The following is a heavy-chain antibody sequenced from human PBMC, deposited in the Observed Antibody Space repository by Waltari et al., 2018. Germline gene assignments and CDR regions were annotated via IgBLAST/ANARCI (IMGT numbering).Heavy chain of an antibody. J-gene: IGHJ4*02. CDR2: LDPEDGET. V-gene: IGHV1-24*01. D-gene: IGHD1-26*01. CDR3: ATELLIVGATTLGAGVNRMNDY. Sequence: QVQLVQSGAEVKKPGASVKVSCKVSGYTLTELSMHWVRQAPGKGLEWMGGLDPEDGETIYAHKFQGRVTMTEDTSTDTAYMELSSLRSEHTAVYYCATELLIVGATTLGAGVNRMNDYWGQGTLFTVSS. CDR1: GYTLTELS.